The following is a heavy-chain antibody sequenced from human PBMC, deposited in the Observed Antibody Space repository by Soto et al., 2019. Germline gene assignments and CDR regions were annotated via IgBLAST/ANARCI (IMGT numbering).Heavy chain of an antibody. V-gene: IGHV1-3*01. CDR2: INAGNGNT. J-gene: IGHJ6*03. CDR1: GYTFTSYA. Sequence: QVQLVQSGAEVKKPGASVKVSCKASGYTFTSYAMHWVRQAPGQRLEWMGWINAGNGNTKYSQKFQGRVTITRDTYGSAAYMELSSLQSEDQAVYYCASGLFRARAETYYYGSGGFTMDVWGKGPTVTVSS. CDR3: ASGLFRARAETYYYGSGGFTMDV. D-gene: IGHD3-10*01.